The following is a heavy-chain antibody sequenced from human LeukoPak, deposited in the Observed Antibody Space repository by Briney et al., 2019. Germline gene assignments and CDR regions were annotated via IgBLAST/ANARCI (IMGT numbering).Heavy chain of an antibody. CDR3: AKTDYINCPRRYFDY. Sequence: PGGSLRLSCAASGFTFSDYAMSWVRQAPGQGLEWVSTITTSDGNTYYADSVEGRFTMSRDNSKNTVYLQMDSLRAEDTAIYYCAKTDYINCPRRYFDYWGQGTPVTVSS. CDR1: GFTFSDYA. V-gene: IGHV3-23*01. D-gene: IGHD4-11*01. CDR2: ITTSDGNT. J-gene: IGHJ4*02.